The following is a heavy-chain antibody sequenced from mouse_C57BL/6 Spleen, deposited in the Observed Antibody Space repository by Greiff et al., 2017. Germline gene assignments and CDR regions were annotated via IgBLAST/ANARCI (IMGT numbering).Heavy chain of an antibody. V-gene: IGHV1-81*01. CDR3: ARSGGNSPFDY. CDR1: GYTFTSYG. J-gene: IGHJ2*01. Sequence: QVQLQQSGAELARPGASVKLSCKASGYTFTSYGISWVKQRTGQGLEWIGEIYPRSGNTYYNEKFKGKATLTADKSSSTAYMELRSLTSEDSAVYFCARSGGNSPFDYWGQGTTLTVSS. CDR2: IYPRSGNT. D-gene: IGHD2-1*01.